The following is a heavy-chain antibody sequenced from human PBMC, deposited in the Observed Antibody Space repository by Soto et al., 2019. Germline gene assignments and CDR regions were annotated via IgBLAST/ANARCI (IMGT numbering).Heavy chain of an antibody. V-gene: IGHV1-18*04. CDR2: ISAYNGNT. CDR3: ARVTLVVPAAIPSYYYGMDV. J-gene: IGHJ6*02. Sequence: QVQLVQSGAEVKKPGASVKVSCKASGYTFTSYGISWVRQAPGQGLEWMGWISAYNGNTNYAQKLQGRVTMTTDTSTSTAYMELRSLRYDDTAVYYCARVTLVVPAAIPSYYYGMDVWGQGTTVTVSS. D-gene: IGHD2-2*02. CDR1: GYTFTSYG.